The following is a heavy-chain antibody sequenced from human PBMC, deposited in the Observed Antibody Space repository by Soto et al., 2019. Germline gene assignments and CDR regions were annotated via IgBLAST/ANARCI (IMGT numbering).Heavy chain of an antibody. D-gene: IGHD2-2*01. V-gene: IGHV4-39*01. J-gene: IGHJ6*03. CDR1: GGSISSSSYY. CDR2: IYYSGST. Sequence: SETLSLTCTVSGGSISSSSYYWGWIRQPPGKGLEWIGSIYYSGSTYYNPSLKSRVTISVDTSKNQFSLKLSSVTAADTAVYYCARSDIPAGYCSSTSCRFYYYYYYMDVWGKGTTVTVSS. CDR3: ARSDIPAGYCSSTSCRFYYYYYYMDV.